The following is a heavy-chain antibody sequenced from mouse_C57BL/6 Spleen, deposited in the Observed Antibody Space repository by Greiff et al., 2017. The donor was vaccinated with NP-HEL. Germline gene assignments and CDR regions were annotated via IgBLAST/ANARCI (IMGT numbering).Heavy chain of an antibody. V-gene: IGHV1-82*01. CDR2: IFPGDGDT. Sequence: QVQLQQSGPELVKPGASVKISCKASGYAFSSSWMNWVKQRPGKGLEWIGRIFPGDGDTNYNGKFKGKATLTADTSSSTAYMQLSSLTSEDSAVYFCARWLREANAMDDWGQGTSVTVSS. J-gene: IGHJ4*01. CDR1: GYAFSSSW. CDR3: ARWLREANAMDD.